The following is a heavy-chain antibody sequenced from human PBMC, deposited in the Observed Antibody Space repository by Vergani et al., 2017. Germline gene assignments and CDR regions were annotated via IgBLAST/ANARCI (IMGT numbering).Heavy chain of an antibody. Sequence: QVQLVQSGAEVKKPGASVKVSCKASGYTFTSYYMHWVRQAPGQGLEWMGIINPSGGSTSYAQKFQGRVTMTRDTSTSTVYMELRSLRSEDTAVYYCAWTKTGEGWFDPWGQGTLVTVSS. CDR3: AWTKTGEGWFDP. V-gene: IGHV1-46*01. D-gene: IGHD7-27*01. CDR2: INPSGGST. J-gene: IGHJ5*02. CDR1: GYTFTSYY.